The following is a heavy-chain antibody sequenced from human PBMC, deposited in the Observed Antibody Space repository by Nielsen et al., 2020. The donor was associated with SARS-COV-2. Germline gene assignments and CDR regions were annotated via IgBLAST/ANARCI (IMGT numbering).Heavy chain of an antibody. CDR1: GFTFSNYG. J-gene: IGHJ2*01. D-gene: IGHD3-16*01. V-gene: IGHV3-23*01. Sequence: GESLKISCAASGFTFSNYGMSWVRQAPGKGLEWVSATSTYGDATYYPDSVKGQFTISRDNSKNTLYLQMNSLRAEDTAIYFCAKGVGEWLPRYFDLWGRGTLVTVSS. CDR3: AKGVGEWLPRYFDL. CDR2: TSTYGDAT.